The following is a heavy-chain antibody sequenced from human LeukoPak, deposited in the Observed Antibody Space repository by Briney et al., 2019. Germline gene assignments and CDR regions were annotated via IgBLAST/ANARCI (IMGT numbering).Heavy chain of an antibody. CDR2: INHSGST. D-gene: IGHD1/OR15-1a*01. CDR1: GGSFSGYY. J-gene: IGHJ5*02. CDR3: AITRYSQYNWFDP. Sequence: PSETLSLTCAVYGGSFSGYYWSWIRQSPGKGLEWIGEINHSGSTNYNPSLKSRVTISVDTSKNQFSLKLSSVTAADTAVYYCAITRYSQYNWFDPWGQGTLVTVSS. V-gene: IGHV4-34*01.